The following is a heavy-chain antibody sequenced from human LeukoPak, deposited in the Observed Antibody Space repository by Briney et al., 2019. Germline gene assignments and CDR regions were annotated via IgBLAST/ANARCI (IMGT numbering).Heavy chain of an antibody. D-gene: IGHD4-23*01. V-gene: IGHV3-21*01. CDR1: GFTFRSYS. CDR2: ISSSSSYI. CDR3: ASYGGNSAGIDY. Sequence: NPGGSLRLSCAASGFTFRSYSMNWVRQAPGKGLEWVSSISSSSSYIYYADSVKGRFTISRDNAKNSLYLQMNSLRAEDTAVYYCASYGGNSAGIDYWGQGTLVTVSP. J-gene: IGHJ4*02.